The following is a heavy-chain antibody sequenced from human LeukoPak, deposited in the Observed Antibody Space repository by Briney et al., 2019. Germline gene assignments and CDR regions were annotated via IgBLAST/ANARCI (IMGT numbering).Heavy chain of an antibody. D-gene: IGHD3-16*01. CDR1: GFTFSSYG. J-gene: IGHJ4*02. V-gene: IGHV3-30*18. CDR3: AKGLAIQSLGEFDY. CDR2: ISYDGSNK. Sequence: PGGSLRLSCAASGFTFSSYGMHWVRQAPGKGLEWVAVISYDGSNKYYADSVKGRFTISRDNSKNTLYLQMNSLRAEDTAVYYCAKGLAIQSLGEFDYWGQGTLVTVSS.